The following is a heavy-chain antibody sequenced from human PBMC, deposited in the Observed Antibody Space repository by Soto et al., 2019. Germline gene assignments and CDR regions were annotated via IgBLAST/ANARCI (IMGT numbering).Heavy chain of an antibody. J-gene: IGHJ4*02. Sequence: ASVKVSCKASGYGFTSYAMHWVRQAPGQRLEWMGWINAGNGNTKYSQKFQGRVTITRDTSASTAYMELSSLRSEDTAVYYCARDIGMGSSSWYYFDYWGQGTPVTVSS. CDR3: ARDIGMGSSSWYYFDY. D-gene: IGHD6-13*01. CDR1: GYGFTSYA. V-gene: IGHV1-3*01. CDR2: INAGNGNT.